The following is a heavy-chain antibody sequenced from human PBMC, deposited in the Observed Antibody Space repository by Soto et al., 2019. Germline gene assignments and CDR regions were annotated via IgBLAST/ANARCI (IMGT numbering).Heavy chain of an antibody. D-gene: IGHD3-9*01. CDR3: ARASYDILTRYYYGMDV. J-gene: IGHJ6*02. Sequence: QVQLQQWGAGLLKPSETLSLTCAVYGGSFSGYYWSWIRQPPGKGLEWIGEINHSGSTNYNPSLKSRVTISVDTSKNQFSLKLSSVTAADTAVYYCARASYDILTRYYYGMDVWGQGTTVTVSS. CDR2: INHSGST. V-gene: IGHV4-34*01. CDR1: GGSFSGYY.